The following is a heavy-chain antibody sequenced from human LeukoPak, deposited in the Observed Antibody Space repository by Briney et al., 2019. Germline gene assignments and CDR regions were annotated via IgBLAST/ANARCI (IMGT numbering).Heavy chain of an antibody. Sequence: GASVKVSCKASDYTFTSYGISWVRQAPGQGLEWMGWISGYNGNTNHAQKLQGRVTMTTDTSTSTAYMELRSLRSDDTAVYYCARDKAVADSRWAFDIWGQGTMVTVSS. J-gene: IGHJ3*02. CDR3: ARDKAVADSRWAFDI. V-gene: IGHV1-18*01. D-gene: IGHD6-19*01. CDR2: ISGYNGNT. CDR1: DYTFTSYG.